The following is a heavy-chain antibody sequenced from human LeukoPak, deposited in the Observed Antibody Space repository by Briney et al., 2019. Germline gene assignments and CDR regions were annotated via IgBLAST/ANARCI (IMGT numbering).Heavy chain of an antibody. Sequence: PSETLSLTCAVYGGSFSGYYWSWIRQPPGKGLEWIGEINHSGSTNYNPSLKSRVTISVDTSKNQFSLKLSSVTAADTAVYYCARHGDSLRYCSSTSCYYFDYWGQGTLVTVSS. CDR2: INHSGST. CDR3: ARHGDSLRYCSSTSCYYFDY. J-gene: IGHJ4*02. D-gene: IGHD2-2*01. V-gene: IGHV4-34*01. CDR1: GGSFSGYY.